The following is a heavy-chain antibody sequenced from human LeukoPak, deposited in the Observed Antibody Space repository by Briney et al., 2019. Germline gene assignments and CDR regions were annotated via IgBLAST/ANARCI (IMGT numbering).Heavy chain of an antibody. CDR3: AIDPYSSGWMGGDYFDY. Sequence: GGSLRLSCAASGFSFRTYAMSWVRQALGKGVEFVSSVGAGGGSTYYADSVKGRFAISRDNSASTLYLQMNSLRADDTAIYFCAIDPYSSGWMGGDYFDYWGQGTLVTVSS. V-gene: IGHV3-23*01. CDR2: VGAGGGST. J-gene: IGHJ4*02. D-gene: IGHD6-19*01. CDR1: GFSFRTYA.